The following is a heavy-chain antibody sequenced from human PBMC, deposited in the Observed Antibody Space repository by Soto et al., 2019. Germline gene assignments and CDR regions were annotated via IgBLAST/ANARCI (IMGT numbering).Heavy chain of an antibody. V-gene: IGHV3-9*01. J-gene: IGHJ3*02. CDR1: GFTFDDYA. CDR3: AKDNLTMIVVAMGGAFDI. CDR2: ISWNSGSI. D-gene: IGHD3-22*01. Sequence: EVQLVESGGGLVQPGRSLRLSCAASGFTFDDYAMHWVRQAPGKGLEWVSGISWNSGSIGYADSVKGRFTISRDNAKNSLYLQMNSLRAEDTALYYRAKDNLTMIVVAMGGAFDIWGQGTMVTVSS.